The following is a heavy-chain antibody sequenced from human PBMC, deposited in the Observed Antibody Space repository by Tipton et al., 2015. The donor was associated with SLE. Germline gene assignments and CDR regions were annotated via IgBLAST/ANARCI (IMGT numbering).Heavy chain of an antibody. J-gene: IGHJ4*02. CDR2: INYSGNT. CDR3: ARPRSGSSAPFDY. Sequence: TLSLTCTVSGGSISSSTYYWGWIRQPPGKGLEWIGSINYSGNTNYNPSLQSRVTISVDTSKNQFSLKLSSVTAADTAVYYCARPRSGSSAPFDYWGQGTLVTVSS. D-gene: IGHD6-6*01. V-gene: IGHV4-39*01. CDR1: GGSISSSTYY.